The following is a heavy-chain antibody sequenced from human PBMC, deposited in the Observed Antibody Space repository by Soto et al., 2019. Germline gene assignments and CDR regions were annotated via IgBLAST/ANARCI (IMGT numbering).Heavy chain of an antibody. CDR2: ISYDGSNK. V-gene: IGHV3-30-3*01. D-gene: IGHD2-15*01. Sequence: AGGSLRLSCAASGFTFSSYAMHWVRQAPGKGLEWVAVISYDGSNKYYADSVKGRFTISRDNSKNTLYLQMNSLRAEDTAVYYCARSNIVVVVAATPSGYFDYWGQGTLVTVSS. J-gene: IGHJ4*02. CDR3: ARSNIVVVVAATPSGYFDY. CDR1: GFTFSSYA.